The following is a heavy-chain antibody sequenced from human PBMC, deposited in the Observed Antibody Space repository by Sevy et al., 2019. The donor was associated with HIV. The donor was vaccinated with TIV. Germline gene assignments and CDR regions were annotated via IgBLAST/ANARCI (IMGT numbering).Heavy chain of an antibody. D-gene: IGHD3-22*01. Sequence: ASVKVSCKVSGYTLTKLSMHWERQAPGKGLEWMGSFDPEDGETLYAQSLQGRITMTEDTSTDTAYMELNSLRSEDTAVYYCATTKDYYESSGCPFDYWGQGTLVTVSS. J-gene: IGHJ4*02. CDR3: ATTKDYYESSGCPFDY. CDR1: GYTLTKLS. V-gene: IGHV1-24*01. CDR2: FDPEDGET.